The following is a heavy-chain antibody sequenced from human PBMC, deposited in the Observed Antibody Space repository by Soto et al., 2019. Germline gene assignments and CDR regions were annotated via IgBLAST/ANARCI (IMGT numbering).Heavy chain of an antibody. J-gene: IGHJ6*02. Sequence: QVQRVQSGAEVKKPGASVKVSCKASGYTFTSYAMHWVRQAPGQRLEWMGWINAGNGNTKNSQKFQGRVTITRDTSASTAYMELSSLRSEDTAVYYCASSYSNYALIDYYYYGMDVWGQGTTVTVSS. D-gene: IGHD4-4*01. CDR3: ASSYSNYALIDYYYYGMDV. CDR2: INAGNGNT. V-gene: IGHV1-3*01. CDR1: GYTFTSYA.